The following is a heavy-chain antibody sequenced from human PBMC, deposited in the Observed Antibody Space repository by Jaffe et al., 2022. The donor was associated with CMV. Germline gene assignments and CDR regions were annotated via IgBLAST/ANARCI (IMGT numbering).Heavy chain of an antibody. D-gene: IGHD4-17*01. CDR2: ISSSSSYI. Sequence: EVQLVESGGGLVKPGGSLRLSCAASGFTFSSYSMNWVRQAPGKGLEWVSSISSSSSYIYYADSVKGRFTISRDNAKNSLYLQMNSLRAEDTAVYYCARDLMAIPTVTILGQPDYWGQGTLVTVSS. V-gene: IGHV3-21*01. J-gene: IGHJ4*02. CDR3: ARDLMAIPTVTILGQPDY. CDR1: GFTFSSYS.